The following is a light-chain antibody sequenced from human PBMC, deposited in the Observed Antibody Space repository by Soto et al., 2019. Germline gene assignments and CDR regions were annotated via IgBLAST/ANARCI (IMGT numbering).Light chain of an antibody. CDR1: QSVSSNY. CDR2: GAS. CDR3: QQYGSSIT. J-gene: IGKJ3*01. Sequence: EMVLTQSPGTLSLSPGERATLSCRASQSVSSNYLAWYQQKPGQAPGLLIYGASSRATGIPDRFSGSGSGTDFTLTISRLEPEDFAVYYCQQYGSSITFGHGTKVDIK. V-gene: IGKV3-20*01.